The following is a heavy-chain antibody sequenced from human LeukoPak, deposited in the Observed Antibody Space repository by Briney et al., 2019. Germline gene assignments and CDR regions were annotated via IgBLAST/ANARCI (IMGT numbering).Heavy chain of an antibody. CDR3: AMQKGTGPYFDY. CDR2: IYYSGST. D-gene: IGHD3/OR15-3a*01. Sequence: SETLSLTCTVSGGSISSGSYYWGWIRQPPGKGLEWIGSIYYSGSTYYNPSLKSRVTISVDTSKNQFSLKLSSVTAADTAVYYCAMQKGTGPYFDYWGQGTLVTVSS. J-gene: IGHJ4*02. CDR1: GGSISSGSYY. V-gene: IGHV4-39*01.